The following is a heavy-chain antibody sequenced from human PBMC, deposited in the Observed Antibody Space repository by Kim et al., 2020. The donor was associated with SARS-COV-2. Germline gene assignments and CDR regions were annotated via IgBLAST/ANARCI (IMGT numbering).Heavy chain of an antibody. CDR2: INHSGST. J-gene: IGHJ5*02. Sequence: SETLSLTCAVYGGSFSGYYWSWIRQPPGKGLEWIGEINHSGSTNYNPSLKSRVTISVDTSKNQFSLKLSSVTAADTAVYYCARSSYDILTGRIGGGWWFDPWGQGTLVTVSS. CDR1: GGSFSGYY. D-gene: IGHD3-9*01. CDR3: ARSSYDILTGRIGGGWWFDP. V-gene: IGHV4-34*01.